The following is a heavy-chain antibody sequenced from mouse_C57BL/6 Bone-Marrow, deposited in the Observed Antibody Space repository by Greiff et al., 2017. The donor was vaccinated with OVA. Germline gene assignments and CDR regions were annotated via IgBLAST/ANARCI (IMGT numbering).Heavy chain of an antibody. Sequence: EVKLVESGGGLVKPGGSLKLSCAASGFTFSSYAMSWVRQTPEKRLEWVATISDGGSYTYYPDNVKGRFTISRDNAKNNLYLQMSHLKSEDTAMYYCAREGYYYGTYYRGQGTSVTVSS. J-gene: IGHJ4*01. CDR1: GFTFSSYA. CDR2: ISDGGSYT. V-gene: IGHV5-4*01. CDR3: AREGYYYGTYY. D-gene: IGHD1-1*01.